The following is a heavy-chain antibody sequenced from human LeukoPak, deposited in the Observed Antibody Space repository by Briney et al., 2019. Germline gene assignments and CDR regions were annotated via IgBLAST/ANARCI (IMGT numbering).Heavy chain of an antibody. J-gene: IGHJ4*02. CDR1: GGSISSYY. CDR3: ARGYQLLYYNYFDY. V-gene: IGHV4-59*01. CDR2: IYYSGST. D-gene: IGHD2-2*01. Sequence: SETLSLSCTVSGGSISSYYWSWIRQPPGKGLEWIGYIYYSGSTNYNPSLRSRVSISVDTSKNQFSLRLNSVTAADTAVYYCARGYQLLYYNYFDYWGQGTLVTVSS.